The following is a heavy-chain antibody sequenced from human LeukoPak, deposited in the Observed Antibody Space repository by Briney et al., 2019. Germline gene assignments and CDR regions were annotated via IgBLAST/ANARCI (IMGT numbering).Heavy chain of an antibody. V-gene: IGHV1-3*01. CDR1: GYTFTSYA. D-gene: IGHD3-10*01. CDR3: AKPPPKLWFGELPPYYFDY. CDR2: INAGNGNT. Sequence: ASVKVSCKASGYTFTSYAMHWVRQAPGQRLEWMGWINAGNGNTKYSQKFQGRVTITRDTSASTAYMELSSLRSEDTAVYYCAKPPPKLWFGELPPYYFDYWGQGTLVTVSS. J-gene: IGHJ4*02.